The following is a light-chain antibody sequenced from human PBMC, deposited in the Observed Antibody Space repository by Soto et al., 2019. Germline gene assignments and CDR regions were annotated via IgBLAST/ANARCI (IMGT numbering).Light chain of an antibody. CDR1: QSVSSN. V-gene: IGKV3-15*01. CDR3: QQYNNWPPIT. J-gene: IGKJ3*01. Sequence: EIVMTQSPATLSVSPGERATLSCRASQSVSSNLAWYQQKPGQAPRLLIYGASTRATAIPARCSGSGSGTEFTLTISSLQSEDFAVYYCQQYNNWPPITFGPGTKVDIK. CDR2: GAS.